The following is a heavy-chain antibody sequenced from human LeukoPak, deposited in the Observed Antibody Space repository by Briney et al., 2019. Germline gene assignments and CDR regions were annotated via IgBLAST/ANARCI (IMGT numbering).Heavy chain of an antibody. V-gene: IGHV3-23*01. CDR3: AKRSSGWDYYFDY. CDR2: ISGSGGST. Sequence: GGSLRLSCAASGFTFSSYAMSWVCQAPGKGLEWVSAISGSGGSTYYADSVKGRFTISRDNSKNTLYLQMNSLRAEDTAVYYCAKRSSGWDYYFDYWGQGTLVTVSS. J-gene: IGHJ4*02. CDR1: GFTFSSYA. D-gene: IGHD6-19*01.